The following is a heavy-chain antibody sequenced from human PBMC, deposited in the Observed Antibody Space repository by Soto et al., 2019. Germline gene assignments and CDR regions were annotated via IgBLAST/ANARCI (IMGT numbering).Heavy chain of an antibody. V-gene: IGHV4-59*08. CDR1: GGSISSYY. Sequence: SETLSLTCTVSGGSISSYYWSWLRQPPGKGLEWIAYIYYSGSTNYNPSLKSRVTISVDTSKNQFSLKLSSVTAADTAVYYCASHQLLRFGELPSPLDYWGQGTLVTVS. J-gene: IGHJ4*02. CDR2: IYYSGST. CDR3: ASHQLLRFGELPSPLDY. D-gene: IGHD3-10*01.